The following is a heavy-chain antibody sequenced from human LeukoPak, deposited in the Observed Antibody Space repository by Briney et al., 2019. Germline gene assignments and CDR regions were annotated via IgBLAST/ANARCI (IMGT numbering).Heavy chain of an antibody. CDR3: ATQIPTYYYDSSGYPQL. CDR1: GYTFTGYY. CDR2: INPNSGGT. Sequence: GASVKVSCKASGYTFTGYYMHWVRQAPGQGLEWMGWINPNSGGTNYAQKFQGRVTMTRDTSISTAYMELSRLRSDDTAVYYCATQIPTYYYDSSGYPQLWGQGTLVTVSS. D-gene: IGHD3-22*01. V-gene: IGHV1-2*02. J-gene: IGHJ4*02.